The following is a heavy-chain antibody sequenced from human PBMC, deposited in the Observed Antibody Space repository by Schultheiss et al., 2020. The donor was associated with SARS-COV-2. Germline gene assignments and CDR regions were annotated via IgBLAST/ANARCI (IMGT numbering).Heavy chain of an antibody. CDR1: GGSISSHY. J-gene: IGHJ5*02. CDR3: ARGSYSSSWYRSPSGYNWFDP. CDR2: IYYSGST. D-gene: IGHD6-13*01. Sequence: SETLSLTCTVSGGSISSHYWSWIRQPPGKGLEWIGYIYYSGSTNYNPSLKSRVTISVDTSKNQFSLKLSSVTAADTAVYYCARGSYSSSWYRSPSGYNWFDPWGQGTLVTVSS. V-gene: IGHV4-59*11.